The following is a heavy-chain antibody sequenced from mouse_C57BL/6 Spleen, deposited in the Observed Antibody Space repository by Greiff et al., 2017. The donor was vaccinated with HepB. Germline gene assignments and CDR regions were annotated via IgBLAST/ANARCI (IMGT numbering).Heavy chain of an antibody. D-gene: IGHD2-5*01. J-gene: IGHJ4*01. CDR1: GYTFTSYW. CDR3: AREGYSNYAYYAMDY. Sequence: QVQLQQSGAELVKPGASVKMSCKASGYTFTSYWITWVKQRPGQGLEWIGDIYPGSGSTNYNEKFKSKATLTVDTSSSTAYMQLSSLTSEDSAVYYCAREGYSNYAYYAMDYWGQGTSVTVSS. CDR2: IYPGSGST. V-gene: IGHV1-55*01.